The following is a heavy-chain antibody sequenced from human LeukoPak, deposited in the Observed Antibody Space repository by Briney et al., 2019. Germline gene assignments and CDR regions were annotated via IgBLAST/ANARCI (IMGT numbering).Heavy chain of an antibody. V-gene: IGHV4-34*01. Sequence: SETLSLTSAVYAWSFSGYYWSWIPHPPGKGREWIGEINHSGSTNYKPSLKSRVTISVDTSKHQLSLKLSSVTAADTGVYYCARLYSSGYPVDYWGQGTLVTVSS. J-gene: IGHJ4*02. CDR1: AWSFSGYY. CDR2: INHSGST. D-gene: IGHD3-22*01. CDR3: ARLYSSGYPVDY.